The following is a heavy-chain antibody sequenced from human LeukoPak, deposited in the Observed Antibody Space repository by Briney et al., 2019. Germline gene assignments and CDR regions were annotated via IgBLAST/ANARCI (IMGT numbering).Heavy chain of an antibody. J-gene: IGHJ4*02. D-gene: IGHD2-2*01. CDR3: ASLYCSSTSCPQGIDY. V-gene: IGHV3-33*01. Sequence: GGPLRLSCAASGFTFSSYGMHWVRQAPGKGLEWVAVIWYDGSNKYYADSVKGRFTISRDNSKNTLYLQVNSLRAEDTAVYYCASLYCSSTSCPQGIDYWGQGTLVTVSS. CDR2: IWYDGSNK. CDR1: GFTFSSYG.